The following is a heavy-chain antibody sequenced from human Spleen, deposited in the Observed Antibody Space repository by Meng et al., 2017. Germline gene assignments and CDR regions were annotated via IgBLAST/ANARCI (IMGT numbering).Heavy chain of an antibody. J-gene: IGHJ4*02. V-gene: IGHV1-2*06. D-gene: IGHD6-13*01. Sequence: QVQLVHSGAEVKKHGASVKVSCKASGYTFPDYWVHWVRRAPGQGLEWMGRINPKSGDTHYAQRFQGRVTMTGDTSISTAYMELSGLRSDDTAMYYCARDEDISAAGKLFGDYWGQGTLVTVSS. CDR3: ARDEDISAAGKLFGDY. CDR1: GYTFPDYW. CDR2: INPKSGDT.